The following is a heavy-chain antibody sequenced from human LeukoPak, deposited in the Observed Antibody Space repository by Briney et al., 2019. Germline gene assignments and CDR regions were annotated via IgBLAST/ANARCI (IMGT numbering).Heavy chain of an antibody. CDR2: INHSGST. Sequence: ASETLSLTCAVYGGSFSGYYWSWIRHPPGKGLELIGEINHSGSTNYNPSLKSRVTISVDTSKNQFSLNLSSVTAADTAVYYCARVVGSTYYFDYWGQGTLVTVSS. CDR3: ARVVGSTYYFDY. V-gene: IGHV4-34*01. D-gene: IGHD6-13*01. J-gene: IGHJ4*02. CDR1: GGSFSGYY.